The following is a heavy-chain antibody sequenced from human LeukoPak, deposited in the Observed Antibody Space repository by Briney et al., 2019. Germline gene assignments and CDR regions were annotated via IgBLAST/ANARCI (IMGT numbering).Heavy chain of an antibody. CDR2: ISWNSGSI. D-gene: IGHD3-10*01. V-gene: IGHV3-9*01. J-gene: IGHJ4*02. CDR3: AKDGDTMVRGVITYFDH. Sequence: GGSLRLSCAASGFTFDDYAMHWVRQAPGKGLEWVSGISWNSGSIGYADSVKGRFTISRDNAKNSLYLQRNSLRAEDTALYYCAKDGDTMVRGVITYFDHWGQGTLVTVSS. CDR1: GFTFDDYA.